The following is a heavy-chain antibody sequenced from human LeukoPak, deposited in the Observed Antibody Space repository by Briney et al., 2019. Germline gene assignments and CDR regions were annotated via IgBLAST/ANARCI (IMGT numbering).Heavy chain of an antibody. Sequence: PSETLSLTCTVSGDSISRSTYYWGWIRQPPGKGLEWIGSMYYSGSTYYNPSLKSRVTISVDTSKNQFSLKLNSVTAADTAVYYCARGGPALAHYYYYMDVWGKGTTVTVSS. J-gene: IGHJ6*03. CDR2: MYYSGST. V-gene: IGHV4-39*07. D-gene: IGHD2-15*01. CDR1: GDSISRSTYY. CDR3: ARGGPALAHYYYYMDV.